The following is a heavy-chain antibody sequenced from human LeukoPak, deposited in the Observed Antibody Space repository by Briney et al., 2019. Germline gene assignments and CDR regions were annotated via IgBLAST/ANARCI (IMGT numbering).Heavy chain of an antibody. CDR1: GFTFSSYA. J-gene: IGHJ4*02. V-gene: IGHV4-59*01. D-gene: IGHD3-9*01. Sequence: GSLRLSCAASGFTFSSYAMSWIRQPPGKGLEWIGYIYYSGSTNYNPSLKSRVTISVDTSKNQFSLKLSSVTAADTAVYYCARAQLRYFDWFPDFDYWGQGTLVTVSS. CDR3: ARAQLRYFDWFPDFDY. CDR2: IYYSGST.